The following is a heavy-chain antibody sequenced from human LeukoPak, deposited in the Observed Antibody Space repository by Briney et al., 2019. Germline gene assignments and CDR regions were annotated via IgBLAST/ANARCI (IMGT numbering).Heavy chain of an antibody. CDR2: INPGGGGT. CDR1: GYTFTNHY. V-gene: IGHV1-46*01. D-gene: IGHD3-10*01. CDR3: AVLLRTLQLLDF. Sequence: ASVKVSCKASGYTFTNHYMHWVRQAPGQGLEWMGKINPGGGGTTYAQKVQGRVTMTRDKSTSTVYMELSSLRSEDTATYYCAVLLRTLQLLDFWGQGTLVTVAS. J-gene: IGHJ4*02.